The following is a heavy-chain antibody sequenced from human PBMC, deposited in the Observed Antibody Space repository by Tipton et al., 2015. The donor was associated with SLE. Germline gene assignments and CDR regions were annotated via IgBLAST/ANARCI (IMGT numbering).Heavy chain of an antibody. CDR2: ISHRGNT. CDR1: GDSLSSAYF. CDR3: AKHDRGRDAFDI. V-gene: IGHV4-38-2*02. Sequence: TLSLTCNVSGDSLSSAYFWGWIRQPPGKGLEWIGSISHRGNTYYNPSLKSRVSISVDTSQNQFSLNLNSVTAADTAVYYCAKHDRGRDAFDIWGQGTMVTVS. D-gene: IGHD3-16*01. J-gene: IGHJ3*02.